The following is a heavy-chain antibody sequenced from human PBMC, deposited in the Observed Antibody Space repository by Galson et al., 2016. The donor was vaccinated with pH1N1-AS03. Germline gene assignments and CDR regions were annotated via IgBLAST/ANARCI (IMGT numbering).Heavy chain of an antibody. D-gene: IGHD1-26*01. J-gene: IGHJ3*01. CDR1: GFTFSDFA. CDR3: ARDYIVGATRGAGTFDV. CDR2: ISYDGSNK. V-gene: IGHV3-30-3*01. Sequence: SLRLSCAASGFTFSDFAMHWVRQAPGKGLDWVAVISYDGSNKYYEDSVKGRFIISRDSSKNTLYLQMNSLRPEDTAMYYCARDYIVGATRGAGTFDVWGHGTMVTVSS.